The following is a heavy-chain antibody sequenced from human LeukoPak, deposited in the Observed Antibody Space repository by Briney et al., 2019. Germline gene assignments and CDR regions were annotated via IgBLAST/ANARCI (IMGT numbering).Heavy chain of an antibody. CDR2: ISAYNGIT. J-gene: IGHJ4*02. Sequence: ASVKVSCTSSGYTFTSYGISWVRQAPGQGLEWMGWISAYNGITNYAQKLQGRVTMATDTSTSTAYMELRSLRSDDTAVYYCARDVGSGSYYLGYWGQGTPVTVSS. V-gene: IGHV1-18*01. D-gene: IGHD1-26*01. CDR1: GYTFTSYG. CDR3: ARDVGSGSYYLGY.